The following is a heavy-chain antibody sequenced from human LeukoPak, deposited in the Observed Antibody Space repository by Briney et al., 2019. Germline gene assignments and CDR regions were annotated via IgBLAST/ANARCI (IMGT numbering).Heavy chain of an antibody. D-gene: IGHD1-26*01. CDR2: MTTSGNTI. CDR1: GVTFSGYS. J-gene: IGHJ4*02. Sequence: GGSLRLSCVVSGVTFSGYSMSWVRQAPGKGGEWLSFMTTSGNTIFYAESVKERFTISRDNPKKSLYLQMNSLRDEDTAVYYCARVGGATAVTMYFEYWGQGTLVTVTS. V-gene: IGHV3-48*02. CDR3: ARVGGATAVTMYFEY.